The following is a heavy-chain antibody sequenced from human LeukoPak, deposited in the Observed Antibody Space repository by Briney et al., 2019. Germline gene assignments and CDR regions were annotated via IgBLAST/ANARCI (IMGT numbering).Heavy chain of an antibody. CDR2: ISYDGRNI. D-gene: IGHD2-2*01. J-gene: IGHJ4*02. V-gene: IGHV3-30*18. CDR3: AKGPLRGTAAAIDY. Sequence: GGSLRLSCAASGFTFSNYAMQWVRQAPGKGLEWVAVISYDGRNIHYPDSVKGRFTISRDISTDTLWLQMDSLRTEDTAVYYCAKGPLRGTAAAIDYWGQGTLVTVSS. CDR1: GFTFSNYA.